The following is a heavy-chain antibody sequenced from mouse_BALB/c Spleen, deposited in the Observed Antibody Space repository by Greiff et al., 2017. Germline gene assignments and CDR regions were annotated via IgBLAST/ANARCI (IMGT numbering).Heavy chain of an antibody. V-gene: IGHV1S26*01. Sequence: QVQLQQSGPQLVRPGASVKISCKASGYTFTSYTMHWVKQRPGQGLEWIGYINPSSGYTNYNQKFKDKATLTADKSSSTAYMQLSSLTSEDSAVYYCARGGGYAMDYWGQGTSVTVSS. J-gene: IGHJ4*01. CDR1: GYTFTSYT. CDR2: INPSSGYT. CDR3: ARGGGYAMDY.